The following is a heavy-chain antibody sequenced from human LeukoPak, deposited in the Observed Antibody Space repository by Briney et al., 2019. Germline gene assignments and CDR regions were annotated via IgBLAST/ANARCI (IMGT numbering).Heavy chain of an antibody. V-gene: IGHV3-23*01. Sequence: PGGSLRLSCAASGFIFSNYAMSWVRQAPGKGLEWVSAISGSGGSTYYADSVKGRFTISRDNSKNTLYLQMNSLRAEDTAVYYCAKNKTPRIAVGPFDYWGQGTLVTVSS. CDR2: ISGSGGST. D-gene: IGHD6-19*01. CDR3: AKNKTPRIAVGPFDY. CDR1: GFIFSNYA. J-gene: IGHJ4*02.